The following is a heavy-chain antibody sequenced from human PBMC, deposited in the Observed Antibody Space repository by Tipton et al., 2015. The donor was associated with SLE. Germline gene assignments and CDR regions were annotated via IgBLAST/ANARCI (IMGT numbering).Heavy chain of an antibody. V-gene: IGHV4-38-2*02. CDR1: GYSISSGYY. CDR3: ASVPY. Sequence: TLSLTCTVSGYSISSGYYWGRIRQPPGKGLEWIGSIYHSGSTYYNPSLKSRVTISVDTSKNQFSLKLSSVTAADTAVYYCASVPYWGQGTLVTVSS. J-gene: IGHJ4*02. CDR2: IYHSGST.